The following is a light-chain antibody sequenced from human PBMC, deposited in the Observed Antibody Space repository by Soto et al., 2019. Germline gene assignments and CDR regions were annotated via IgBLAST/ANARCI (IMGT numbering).Light chain of an antibody. Sequence: DILMTQSPSSLSASVGDRVTITCRASQSISSFLNWYQQKPGKAPKLLIFAASSLQSGVPSRFSGSGSLTHFTLIISSLQPEDFASYYCQQSYSTPWTFGQGTKVDFK. CDR2: AAS. CDR1: QSISSF. CDR3: QQSYSTPWT. V-gene: IGKV1-39*01. J-gene: IGKJ1*01.